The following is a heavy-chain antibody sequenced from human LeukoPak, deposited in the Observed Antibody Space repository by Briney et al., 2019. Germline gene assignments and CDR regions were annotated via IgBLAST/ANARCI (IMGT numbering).Heavy chain of an antibody. CDR2: IYYSGTT. CDR1: GASISGYY. CDR3: ARVRFSGVYGLDV. V-gene: IGHV4-59*01. Sequence: SETLSLTCTVSGASISGYYWSWIRQPPGKGLEWIGYIYYSGTTIYNPSLKSRVTISVDTSNSQISLKLNSVTAADTAVYYCARVRFSGVYGLDVWGQGTTVTVSS. D-gene: IGHD3-10*01. J-gene: IGHJ6*02.